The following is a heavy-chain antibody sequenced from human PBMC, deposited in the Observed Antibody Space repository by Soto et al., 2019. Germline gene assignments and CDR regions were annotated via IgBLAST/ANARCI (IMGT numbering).Heavy chain of an antibody. CDR2: IWYDGSNK. Sequence: PGGSLRLSCAASGFTFSSYGMHWVRQAPGKWLEWVAVIWYDGSNKYYADSVKGRFTISRDNSKNTLYLQMNSLRAEDTAVYYCARESIAARPGGYYYYGMDVWGPGXTVTVSS. CDR1: GFTFSSYG. CDR3: ARESIAARPGGYYYYGMDV. D-gene: IGHD6-6*01. J-gene: IGHJ6*02. V-gene: IGHV3-33*01.